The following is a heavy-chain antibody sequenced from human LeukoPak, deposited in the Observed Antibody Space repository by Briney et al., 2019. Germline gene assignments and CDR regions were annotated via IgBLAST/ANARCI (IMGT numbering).Heavy chain of an antibody. D-gene: IGHD4-17*01. CDR1: GYTFTSYG. Sequence: GASVKVSCKTSGYTFTSYGISWVRQAPGQGLEWMGWISAYNGNTNYAQRLQGRVTMTTDTSTSTASMELRSLRSDDTAVYYCARRLDYGTYCARGSLVTVSS. CDR2: ISAYNGNT. J-gene: IGHJ4*01. V-gene: IGHV1-18*01. CDR3: ARRLDYGTY.